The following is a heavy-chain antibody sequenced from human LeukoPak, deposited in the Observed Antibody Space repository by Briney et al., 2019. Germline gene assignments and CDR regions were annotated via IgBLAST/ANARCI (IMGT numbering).Heavy chain of an antibody. CDR3: AGTYGSGSYYGWFDP. CDR2: INHSGST. V-gene: IGHV4-34*01. D-gene: IGHD3-10*01. J-gene: IGHJ5*02. Sequence: SETLSLTCAVYGGSSSGYYWSWIRQPPGKGLEWIGEINHSGSTNYNPSLKSRVTISVDTSKNQFSLKLSSVTAADTAVYYCAGTYGSGSYYGWFDPWGQGTLVTVSS. CDR1: GGSSSGYY.